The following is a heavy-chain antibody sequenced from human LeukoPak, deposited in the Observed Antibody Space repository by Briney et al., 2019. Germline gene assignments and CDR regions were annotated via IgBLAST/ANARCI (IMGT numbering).Heavy chain of an antibody. CDR1: GYSFTSYW. CDR2: IDPSDSYT. CDR3: ARRHGSGSYWDY. J-gene: IGHJ4*02. Sequence: GASLQISCKGSGYSFTSYWISGVRQVPGKGLEWMGRIDPSDSYTNYSPSFQGHVTISADKSISTAYLQWSSLKASDTAMYYCARRHGSGSYWDYWGQGTLVTVSS. D-gene: IGHD3-10*01. V-gene: IGHV5-10-1*01.